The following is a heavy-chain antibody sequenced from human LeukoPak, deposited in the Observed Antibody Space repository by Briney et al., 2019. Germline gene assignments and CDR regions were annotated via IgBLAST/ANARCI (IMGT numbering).Heavy chain of an antibody. J-gene: IGHJ4*02. Sequence: GSLRLSCAASGYAFSSHGLIGVRQAPGKGPEWVSTINGPGDNPYYAETVKGRFTISRDNSKNALYLQMHSLSAEDTAIYYCAKVSVCYGCYLDFWGQGTLVTVS. D-gene: IGHD3-16*01. CDR3: AKVSVCYGCYLDF. V-gene: IGHV3-23*01. CDR1: GYAFSSHG. CDR2: INGPGDNP.